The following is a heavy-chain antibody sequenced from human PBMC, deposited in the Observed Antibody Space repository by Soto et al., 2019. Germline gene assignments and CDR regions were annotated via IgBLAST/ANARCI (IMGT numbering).Heavy chain of an antibody. D-gene: IGHD6-19*01. CDR1: GGSSSPYY. V-gene: IGHV4-34*01. CDR2: VDQSGGT. CDR3: GAVASSADFYGKDV. Sequence: SETLALTCAVYGGSSSPYYWSWIRQPPGKGLEGIGEVDQSGGTNYNPSLKSRVTISEDTSKNQFSLKLKSVTAADTAVYYCGAVASSADFYGKDVWGQGPTVTVSS. J-gene: IGHJ6*02.